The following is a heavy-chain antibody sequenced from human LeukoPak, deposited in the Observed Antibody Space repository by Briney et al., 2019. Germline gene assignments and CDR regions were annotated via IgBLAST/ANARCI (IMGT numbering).Heavy chain of an antibody. V-gene: IGHV3-30*04. D-gene: IGHD6-19*01. J-gene: IGHJ4*02. CDR1: GFTFSNYA. CDR3: ARVSGWHRGGSDY. CDR2: MSYDGSNK. Sequence: PGRSLRLSCVAAGFTFSNYAMHWVRQAPGKGLEWVTIMSYDGSNKYYADSVKGRFTISRDNSKNTLYLQMNSLRADDTAMYYCARVSGWHRGGSDYWGQGTLVTVSS.